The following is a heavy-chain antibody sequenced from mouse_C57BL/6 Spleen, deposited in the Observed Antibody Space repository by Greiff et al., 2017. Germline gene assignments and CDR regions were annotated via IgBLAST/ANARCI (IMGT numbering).Heavy chain of an antibody. J-gene: IGHJ4*01. Sequence: QVQLKQPGAELVKPGASVKMSCKASGYTFTSYWITWVKQRPGQGLEWIGDIYPGSGSTNYNEKFKSKATLTVDTSSSTAYMQLSSLTSEDSAVYYCARYYYGSSYVDAMDYWGQGTSVTVSS. V-gene: IGHV1-55*01. CDR1: GYTFTSYW. D-gene: IGHD1-1*01. CDR3: ARYYYGSSYVDAMDY. CDR2: IYPGSGST.